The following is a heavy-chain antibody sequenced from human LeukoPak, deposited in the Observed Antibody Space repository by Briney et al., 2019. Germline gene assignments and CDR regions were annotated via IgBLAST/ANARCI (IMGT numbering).Heavy chain of an antibody. CDR1: GFTFSSYG. J-gene: IGHJ4*02. CDR2: ISYDGSNK. CDR3: AKSHTIDY. Sequence: GGSLRLSCAASGFTFSSYGMRWVRQAPGKGLEWVAVISYDGSNKYYADSVKGRFTISRDNSKNTLYLQMNSLRAEDTAVYYCAKSHTIDYWGQGTLVTVSS. V-gene: IGHV3-30*18.